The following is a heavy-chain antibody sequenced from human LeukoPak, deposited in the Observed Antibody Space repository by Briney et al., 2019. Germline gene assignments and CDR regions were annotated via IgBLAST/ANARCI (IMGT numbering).Heavy chain of an antibody. J-gene: IGHJ4*02. Sequence: SETLSLTCAVYGGSFSGYYWSWIRQPPGKGLEWIGEINHSGSTNYNPSLKSRVTISVDTSKNQFSLKLSSVTAADTAVYYCARRNNYYGSGSYRYWGQGTLVTVSS. CDR1: GGSFSGYY. D-gene: IGHD3-10*01. CDR2: INHSGST. V-gene: IGHV4-34*01. CDR3: ARRNNYYGSGSYRY.